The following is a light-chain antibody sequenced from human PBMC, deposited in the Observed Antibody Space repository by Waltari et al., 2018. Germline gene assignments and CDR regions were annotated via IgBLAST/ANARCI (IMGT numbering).Light chain of an antibody. CDR3: CSYAGSYTYV. CDR2: DVS. J-gene: IGLJ1*01. V-gene: IGLV2-11*01. Sequence: QSALTQPRSVSGSPGQSVTIPCTGTTIDVGGYHYVSWFQQHPGKAPKLIIYDVSERPSGVPDRFSGSKSDNTASLTISGLQAEDEADYYCCSYAGSYTYVFGSGTKVTVL. CDR1: TIDVGGYHY.